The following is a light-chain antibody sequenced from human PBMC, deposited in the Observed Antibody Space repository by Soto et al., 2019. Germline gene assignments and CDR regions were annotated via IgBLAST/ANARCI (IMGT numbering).Light chain of an antibody. J-gene: IGKJ5*01. Sequence: EIVLTHSPATLSLSPCERATLSFSASQSVSSSLAWYQQTPGQAPRLLIFDASTRATGIPARFSGSGSETDFTLTISSLEPEDFAVYYCQQRSAWPPSITFGQGTRLEIK. CDR1: QSVSSS. CDR2: DAS. V-gene: IGKV3-11*01. CDR3: QQRSAWPPSIT.